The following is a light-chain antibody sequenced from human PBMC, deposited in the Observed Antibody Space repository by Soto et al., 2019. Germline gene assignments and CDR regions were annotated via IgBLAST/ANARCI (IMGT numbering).Light chain of an antibody. CDR1: RSDVGGYNY. V-gene: IGLV2-14*01. Sequence: QSALTQPASVSGSPGQSITISCTGTRSDVGGYNYVSWYQQHPGEAPKLIIYDVTSRPSGVSDRFSGSKSGNTASLTVSGLQADDESDYYCSSYTTSGSAVRFGGGTKLTVL. CDR3: SSYTTSGSAVR. J-gene: IGLJ2*01. CDR2: DVT.